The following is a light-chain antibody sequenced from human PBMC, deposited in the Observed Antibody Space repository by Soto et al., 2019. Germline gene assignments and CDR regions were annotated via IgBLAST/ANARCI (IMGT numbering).Light chain of an antibody. CDR1: SGSVSTVYY. CDR3: ALYMGGGVWV. Sequence: QTVVTQEPSFSVSPGGTVTLTCALRSGSVSTVYYPSWYQQIPGQPPRALIYSTNARSSGVPDRFSGSILGNKAALTITGAQADDECDYYCALYMGGGVWVFGGGTKVTVL. J-gene: IGLJ3*02. V-gene: IGLV8-61*01. CDR2: STN.